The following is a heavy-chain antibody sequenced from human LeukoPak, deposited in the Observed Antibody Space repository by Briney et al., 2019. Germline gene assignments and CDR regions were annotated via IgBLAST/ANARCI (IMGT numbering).Heavy chain of an antibody. CDR1: GFTSSSYA. Sequence: GGSLTLSCSASGFTSSSYAMHCVRQAPGKALEWVADISYDGSNKYYADSVKGRFTISRDNSKNPLYLQMNSLRAEDTAVYYCARDRIQCRGSGAFDYWGQGTLVTVSS. J-gene: IGHJ4*02. D-gene: IGHD3-10*01. V-gene: IGHV3-30*04. CDR2: ISYDGSNK. CDR3: ARDRIQCRGSGAFDY.